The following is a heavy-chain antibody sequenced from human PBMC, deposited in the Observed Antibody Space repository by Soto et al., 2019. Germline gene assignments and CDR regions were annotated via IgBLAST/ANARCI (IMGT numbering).Heavy chain of an antibody. D-gene: IGHD7-27*01. Sequence: QVQLVQSGAEVKKPGSSVKVSCKASGGTFSSYAISWVRQAPGQGLEWMGGIIPIFGTANYAQKFQGRVTISADESTSADYMELSSLRSEDTAVYYCAREGAWGRPGNWFDPWGQGTLVTVSS. CDR1: GGTFSSYA. CDR3: AREGAWGRPGNWFDP. V-gene: IGHV1-69*01. J-gene: IGHJ5*02. CDR2: IIPIFGTA.